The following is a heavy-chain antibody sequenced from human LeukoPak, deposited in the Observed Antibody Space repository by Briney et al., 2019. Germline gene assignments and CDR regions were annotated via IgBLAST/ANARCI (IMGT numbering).Heavy chain of an antibody. D-gene: IGHD6-13*01. J-gene: IGHJ6*02. V-gene: IGHV3-74*01. CDR2: INSDGSST. CDR3: AREGVWRQQLVDYYYGMDV. CDR1: GFTVSNTY. Sequence: GSLRLSCAAPGFTVSNTYMSWVRQAPGKGLVWVSRINSDGSSTSYADSVKGRFTISRDNAKNTLYLQMNSLRAEDTAVYYCAREGVWRQQLVDYYYGMDVWGQGTTVTVSS.